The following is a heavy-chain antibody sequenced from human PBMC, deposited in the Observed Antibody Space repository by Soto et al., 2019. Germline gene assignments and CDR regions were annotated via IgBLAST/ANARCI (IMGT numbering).Heavy chain of an antibody. Sequence: QVQLVQSGAEVKKPGASVKVSCKASGYTFTSYAMHWVRQAPGQRLEWMGWINAGNGNTKYSQKFQGRVTITRDTSASTAHMELSSLRSEDTAVYYCARGPGGPDGPGDYWGQGTLVTVSS. V-gene: IGHV1-3*01. D-gene: IGHD2-15*01. CDR3: ARGPGGPDGPGDY. CDR2: INAGNGNT. J-gene: IGHJ4*02. CDR1: GYTFTSYA.